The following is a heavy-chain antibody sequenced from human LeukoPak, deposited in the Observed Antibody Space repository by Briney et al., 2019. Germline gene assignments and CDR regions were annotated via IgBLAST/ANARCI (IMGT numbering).Heavy chain of an antibody. CDR2: ISSSSSTI. CDR1: GFTFSSYS. D-gene: IGHD1-26*01. CDR3: ARDSGELLKSYYFDY. V-gene: IGHV3-48*01. Sequence: GGSLRLSCAASGFTFSSYSMNWVRQAPGKGLEWVSYISSSSSTIYYADSVKGRFTISRDNAKNSLYLQMNSLRAEDTAVYYCARDSGELLKSYYFDYWGQGTLVTVSS. J-gene: IGHJ4*02.